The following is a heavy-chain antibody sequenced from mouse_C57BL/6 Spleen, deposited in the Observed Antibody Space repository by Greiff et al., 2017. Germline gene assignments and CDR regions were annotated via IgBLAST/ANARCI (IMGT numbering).Heavy chain of an antibody. V-gene: IGHV1-4*01. J-gene: IGHJ2*01. CDR3: AREIGNPYYFDY. CDR2: INPSSGYT. CDR1: GYTFTSYT. Sequence: VQLQQSGAELARPGASVKMSCKASGYTFTSYTMHWVKQRPGQGLEWIGYINPSSGYTKYNQKFKDKATLTADKSSSTAYMQLSSLTSEDSAVYYWAREIGNPYYFDYWGQGTPLTVSS. D-gene: IGHD2-1*01.